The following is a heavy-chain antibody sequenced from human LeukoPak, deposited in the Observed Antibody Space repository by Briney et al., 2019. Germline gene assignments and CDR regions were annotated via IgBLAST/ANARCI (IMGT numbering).Heavy chain of an antibody. CDR3: APSLKWEPPYYFDY. D-gene: IGHD1-26*01. V-gene: IGHV3-23*01. Sequence: PGRSLRLSCAASGFTFSSYAMSWVRQAPGKGLEWVSAISGSGGSTYYADSVKGRFTISRDNSKNTLYLQMNSLRAEDTAVYYCAPSLKWEPPYYFDYWGQGTLVTVSS. CDR1: GFTFSSYA. J-gene: IGHJ4*02. CDR2: ISGSGGST.